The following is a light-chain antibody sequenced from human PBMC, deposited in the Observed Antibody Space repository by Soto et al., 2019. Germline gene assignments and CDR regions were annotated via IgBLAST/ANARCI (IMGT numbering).Light chain of an antibody. CDR1: QSVSSN. J-gene: IGKJ4*01. CDR3: QQYNVWPLT. Sequence: EIVMTQSPATLSVSPGERATLSCRASQSVSSNFAWYQQKPGQTPKLLIYVASTRATGIPARFSGSGSGTEFNLTISSLQSEDFAVYYCQQYNVWPLTFGGGNKVEFK. CDR2: VAS. V-gene: IGKV3-15*01.